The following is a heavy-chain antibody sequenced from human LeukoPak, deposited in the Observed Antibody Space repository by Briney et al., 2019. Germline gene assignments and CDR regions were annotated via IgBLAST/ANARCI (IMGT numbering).Heavy chain of an antibody. CDR3: ASYDY. CDR2: IYHSGRT. J-gene: IGHJ4*02. V-gene: IGHV4-38-2*02. CDR1: GYSISSGYY. Sequence: SETLSLTCTVSGYSISSGYYWGWIRQPPGKGLEWIGIIYHSGRTDYNPSLKSRVTISVDTSKNQFSLKLSSVTAADTAVYYCASYDYWGQGTLVTVSS.